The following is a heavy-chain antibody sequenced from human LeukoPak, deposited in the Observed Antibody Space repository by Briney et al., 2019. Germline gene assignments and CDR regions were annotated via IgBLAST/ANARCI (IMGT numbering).Heavy chain of an antibody. CDR2: ISYDGSNK. CDR3: AKPMTTRPVDAFDI. J-gene: IGHJ3*02. Sequence: PGRSLRLSCAASGFTFSSYAMHWVRQAPGKGLEWVAVISYDGSNKYYADSVKGRFTISRDNSKNTLYLQMNSLRAEDTAVYYCAKPMTTRPVDAFDIWGQGTMVTVSS. V-gene: IGHV3-30-3*01. D-gene: IGHD4-11*01. CDR1: GFTFSSYA.